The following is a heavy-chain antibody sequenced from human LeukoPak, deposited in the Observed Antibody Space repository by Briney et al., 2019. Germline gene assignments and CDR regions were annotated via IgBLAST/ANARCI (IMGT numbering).Heavy chain of an antibody. Sequence: SVKVSCKASGDTFSSHDISWVRQAPGQGLEWMGRIILLLGTANYAEKFQGRVTITADKFTSTAYMELTGLRFDDTAVYYCVRRIFCTGGGTCHDGWFDPWGQGTLVTVSS. D-gene: IGHD2-8*02. CDR3: VRRIFCTGGGTCHDGWFDP. CDR2: IILLLGTA. CDR1: GDTFSSHD. V-gene: IGHV1-69*04. J-gene: IGHJ5*02.